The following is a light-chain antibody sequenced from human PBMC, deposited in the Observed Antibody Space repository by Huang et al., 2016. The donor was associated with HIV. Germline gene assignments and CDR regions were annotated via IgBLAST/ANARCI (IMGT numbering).Light chain of an antibody. Sequence: DIVMTQSPDSLAVSLGERATINCKSSQSVLYSSNNKNYLAGYQQKPGQPPKLIIYCASTREFGFPDRFSGSGSGTDFTLTISSLQAEDVAVYYCQQYYSTPLTFGGGTKVEIK. CDR3: QQYYSTPLT. CDR2: CAS. V-gene: IGKV4-1*01. J-gene: IGKJ4*01. CDR1: QSVLYSSNNKNY.